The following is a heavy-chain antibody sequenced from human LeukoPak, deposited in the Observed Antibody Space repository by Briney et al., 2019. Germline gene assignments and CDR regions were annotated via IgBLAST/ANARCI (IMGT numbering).Heavy chain of an antibody. CDR3: ASHNSRTRHFDY. CDR2: ISYDGSNK. D-gene: IGHD6-13*01. Sequence: PGGSLRLSCAASGFTFSSYAMHWVRQAPGKGLEWVAVISYDGSNKYYADSVKGRFTISRDNSKNTLYLQMNSLRAEDTAVYYCASHNSRTRHFDYWGQGTLVTVSS. CDR1: GFTFSSYA. V-gene: IGHV3-30-3*01. J-gene: IGHJ4*02.